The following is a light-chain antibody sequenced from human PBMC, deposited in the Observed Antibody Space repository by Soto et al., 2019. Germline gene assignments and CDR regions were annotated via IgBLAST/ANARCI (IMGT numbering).Light chain of an antibody. CDR2: GAS. Sequence: SVLTQSPVTLSLSPGERATLSCRSSQSVSSSYLAWYQQKPGQAPRLLIYGASSRATGIPDRFSGSGSGTDFTLTISSLEPEDFAVYYCQQRSNWPITFGQGTRLEIK. J-gene: IGKJ5*01. CDR3: QQRSNWPIT. V-gene: IGKV3D-20*02. CDR1: QSVSSSY.